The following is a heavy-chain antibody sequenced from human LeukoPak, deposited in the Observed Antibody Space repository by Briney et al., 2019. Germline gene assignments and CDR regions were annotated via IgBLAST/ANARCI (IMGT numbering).Heavy chain of an antibody. CDR1: GFIFSNYW. Sequence: GGSLRLSCAASGFIFSNYWMPWFRQAPGKGLEWVANIKEDGSDKNYVDSVKGRFTISRDNAKNSLYLQMSSLRAEDTAVYFCARGGGRFEYWGQGNLVTVSS. D-gene: IGHD2-15*01. CDR3: ARGGGRFEY. V-gene: IGHV3-7*01. CDR2: IKEDGSDK. J-gene: IGHJ4*02.